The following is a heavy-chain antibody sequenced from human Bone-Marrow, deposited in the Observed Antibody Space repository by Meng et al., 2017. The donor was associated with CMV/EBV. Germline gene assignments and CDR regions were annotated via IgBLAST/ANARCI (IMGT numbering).Heavy chain of an antibody. CDR2: IHHSGST. CDR1: GGSFSGYY. CDR3: ARLKGSYYFDY. V-gene: IGHV4-34*01. J-gene: IGHJ4*02. Sequence: GSLRLSCAVYGGSFSGYYWSWIRQPPGKGLEWIGEIHHSGSTNYNPSLKSRVTISVDTSKNQFSLKLSSVTAADTAVYYCARLKGSYYFDYWGQGTLVTVSS.